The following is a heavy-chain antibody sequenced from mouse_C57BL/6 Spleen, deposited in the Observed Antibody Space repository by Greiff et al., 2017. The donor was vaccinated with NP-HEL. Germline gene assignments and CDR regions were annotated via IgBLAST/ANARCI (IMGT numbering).Heavy chain of an antibody. V-gene: IGHV1-53*01. CDR1: GYTFTSYW. CDR2: INPSNGGT. Sequence: QVQLQQPGTELVKPGASVKLSCKASGYTFTSYWMNWVKQRPGKGLEWIGNINPSNGGTNYNEKFKSKATLTVDKSSSTAYRQLSSLTSEDSAVYYCARYHGSPYWYFDVWGTGTTVTVSS. CDR3: ARYHGSPYWYFDV. J-gene: IGHJ1*03. D-gene: IGHD1-1*01.